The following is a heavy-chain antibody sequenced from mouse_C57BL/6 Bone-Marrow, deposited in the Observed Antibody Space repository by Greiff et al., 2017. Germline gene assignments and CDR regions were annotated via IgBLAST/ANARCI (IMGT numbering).Heavy chain of an antibody. D-gene: IGHD2-5*01. CDR3: ARGASNYGGFAY. CDR2: IYPGSGST. J-gene: IGHJ3*01. Sequence: QVQLQQPGAELVKPGASVKMSCKASGYTFTSYWITWVKQRPGQGLEWIGDIYPGSGSTNYNEKFKSKATLTVDTSSSTAYMQLSSLTSEDSAVYYCARGASNYGGFAYWGQGTLVTVSA. CDR1: GYTFTSYW. V-gene: IGHV1-55*01.